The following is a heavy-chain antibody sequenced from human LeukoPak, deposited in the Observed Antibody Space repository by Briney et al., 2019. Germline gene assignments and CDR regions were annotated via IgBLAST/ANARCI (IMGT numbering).Heavy chain of an antibody. CDR3: ARGGGVYRSPDY. V-gene: IGHV4-34*01. Sequence: SETLSLTCAVYGGSFSGYYWSWIRQPPGKGLEWIGEINHSGSTNHNPSLKSRVTISVDASKNQFSLKLSSVTAADTAVYYCARGGGVYRSPDYWGQGTLVTVSS. CDR1: GGSFSGYY. J-gene: IGHJ4*02. CDR2: INHSGST. D-gene: IGHD2-8*02.